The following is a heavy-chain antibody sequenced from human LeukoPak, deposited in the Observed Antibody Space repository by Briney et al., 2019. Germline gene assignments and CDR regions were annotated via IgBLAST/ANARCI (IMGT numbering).Heavy chain of an antibody. CDR1: GGTFSSYA. CDR2: IIPILGTA. J-gene: IGHJ3*02. Sequence: SVKVSCKASGGTFSSYAISWVRQAPGQGLEWMGGIIPILGTANYAQKFQGRVTITTDESTSTAYMELSSLRSEDTAVYYCARDFLSAYYYDSSGSYDAFDIWGQGTMVTVSS. D-gene: IGHD3-22*01. V-gene: IGHV1-69*05. CDR3: ARDFLSAYYYDSSGSYDAFDI.